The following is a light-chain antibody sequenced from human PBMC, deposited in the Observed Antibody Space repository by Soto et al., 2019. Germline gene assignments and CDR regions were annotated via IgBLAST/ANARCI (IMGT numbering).Light chain of an antibody. CDR2: DVS. Sequence: QSALTQPASVSGSPGQSITISCTGTSSDVGNYNYVSWYQQRPGKAPTLMIYDVSNRPSGVSNRFSASKSGNTASLTISGLQADDEADYYCSSYTSTSSLVFGGGTQLTVL. V-gene: IGLV2-14*01. J-gene: IGLJ2*01. CDR1: SSDVGNYNY. CDR3: SSYTSTSSLV.